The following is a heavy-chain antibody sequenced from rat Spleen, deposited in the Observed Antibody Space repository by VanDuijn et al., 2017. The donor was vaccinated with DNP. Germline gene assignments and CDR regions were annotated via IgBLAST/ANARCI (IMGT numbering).Heavy chain of an antibody. Sequence: EVQLVESGGGLVQPGRSLKLSCVVSGFTFSDYYMAWFRQAPRKGLEWVAYIRYDGGYTKYGDSVKGRFKISRDNAENTLYLQMNSLRSEDMATYYCARWNSGHFDYWGQGVMVSVSS. J-gene: IGHJ2*01. CDR1: GFTFSDYY. V-gene: IGHV5-22*01. CDR3: ARWNSGHFDY. D-gene: IGHD4-3*01. CDR2: IRYDGGYT.